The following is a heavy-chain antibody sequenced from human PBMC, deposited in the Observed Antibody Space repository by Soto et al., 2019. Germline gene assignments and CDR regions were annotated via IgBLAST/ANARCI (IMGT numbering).Heavy chain of an antibody. V-gene: IGHV1-18*04. CDR1: GYTFTSYG. Sequence: ALVKVSCKASGYTFTSYGISWVRQAPGQGLEWMGWISAYNGNTNYAQKLQGRVTMTTDTSTSTAYMELRSLRSDDTAVYYCARVLQLTGWTGWFDPWGQGTLVTVSS. J-gene: IGHJ5*02. D-gene: IGHD6-13*01. CDR2: ISAYNGNT. CDR3: ARVLQLTGWTGWFDP.